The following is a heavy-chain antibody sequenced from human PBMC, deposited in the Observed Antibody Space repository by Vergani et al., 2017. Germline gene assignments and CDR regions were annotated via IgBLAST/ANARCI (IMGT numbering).Heavy chain of an antibody. CDR3: AKTQEYSGSSWAFDI. J-gene: IGHJ3*02. CDR2: ISGSGGST. V-gene: IGHV3-23*01. D-gene: IGHD1-26*01. Sequence: EVQLLESGGGLVQPGGSLRLSCAASGFTFSSYAMSWVRQAPGKGLEWVSAISGSGGSTYYADSVKGRFTIYRDNSKNTLYLQTNSLRDEDTAVDYCAKTQEYSGSSWAFDIWGQGTMVTVSS. CDR1: GFTFSSYA.